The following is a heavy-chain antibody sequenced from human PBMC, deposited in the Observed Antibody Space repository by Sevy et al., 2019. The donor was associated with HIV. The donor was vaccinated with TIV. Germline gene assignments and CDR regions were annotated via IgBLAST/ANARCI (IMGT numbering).Heavy chain of an antibody. CDR3: ARGENDDEFFQY. V-gene: IGHV3-30*04. D-gene: IGHD1-26*01. Sequence: GGSLRLSCAVSGFIFSNFAMHWVRQAPGKGLEWVAVTSYDGSHKYYADSVKGRFTVPRDNSRNILSLEMNNLRRDDTAVYYCARGENDDEFFQYWGQGTLVTVSS. CDR2: TSYDGSHK. J-gene: IGHJ1*01. CDR1: GFIFSNFA.